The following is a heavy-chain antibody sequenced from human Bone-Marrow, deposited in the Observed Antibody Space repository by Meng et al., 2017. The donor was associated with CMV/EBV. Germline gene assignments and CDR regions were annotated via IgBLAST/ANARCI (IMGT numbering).Heavy chain of an antibody. D-gene: IGHD5-18*01. CDR1: GFRFDNYA. CDR3: ARDHSAYVDY. Sequence: ASVKVSCKASGFRFDNYAISWVRQAPGQGLEWMGWISAYNGNTNYAQKLQGRVTMTTDTSTSTAYMELRSLRSDDTAVYYCARDHSAYVDYWGQGTLVTVSS. CDR2: ISAYNGNT. V-gene: IGHV1-18*01. J-gene: IGHJ4*02.